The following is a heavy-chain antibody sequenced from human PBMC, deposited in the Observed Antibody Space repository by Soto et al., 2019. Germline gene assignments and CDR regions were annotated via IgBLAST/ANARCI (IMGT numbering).Heavy chain of an antibody. V-gene: IGHV3-30*18. CDR3: AKSLAVAAGWFDP. CDR1: GFTFNTYG. CDR2: ISYDGSNE. Sequence: VQLVESGGGLVQPGGSLRLSCAASGFTFNTYGMHWVRQAPGKGLEWVAFISYDGSNEYYADSVKGRFTISRDNSKNTVFLQMNRLRGEDTAVYYCAKSLAVAAGWFDPWGQGALVTVSS. D-gene: IGHD6-19*01. J-gene: IGHJ5*02.